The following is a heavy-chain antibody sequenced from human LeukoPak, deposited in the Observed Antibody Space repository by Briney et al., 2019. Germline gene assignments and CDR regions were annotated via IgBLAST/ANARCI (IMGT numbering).Heavy chain of an antibody. V-gene: IGHV4-34*01. CDR3: ARAESSGWYLGYFDY. D-gene: IGHD6-19*01. CDR2: INHSGST. Sequence: SETLSLTCAVYGGSFSGYYWSWIRQPPGKGLEWIGEINHSGSTNYNPSLKSRVTISVDTSKNQFSLKLSSVTAADTAAYYCARAESSGWYLGYFDYWGQGTLVTVSS. CDR1: GGSFSGYY. J-gene: IGHJ4*02.